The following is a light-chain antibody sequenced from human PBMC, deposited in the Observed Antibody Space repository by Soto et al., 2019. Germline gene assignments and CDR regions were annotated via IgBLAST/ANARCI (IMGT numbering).Light chain of an antibody. Sequence: DIQMTQSPSTLSASVGDRVTITGRASQSISSWLAWYQQKPGKAPKLLIYDASSLESGVPSRFSGSGSGTEFTLTISSLEPEDFAVYYCQQRMNWPLTFGQGTRLEIK. V-gene: IGKV1-5*01. CDR3: QQRMNWPLT. J-gene: IGKJ5*01. CDR2: DAS. CDR1: QSISSW.